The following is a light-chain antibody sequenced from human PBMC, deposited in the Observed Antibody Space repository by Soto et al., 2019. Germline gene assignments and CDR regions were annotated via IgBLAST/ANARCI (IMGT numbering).Light chain of an antibody. CDR2: DAS. V-gene: IGKV1-33*01. CDR3: QQYDNLLIT. CDR1: QSISSY. Sequence: DIPLTQSQSSLSASLPDRANIXCGASQSISSYLNWYQQKPGKAPKLLIYDASNLETGVPSRFSGSGSGTDFTFTISSLQPEDIATYYCQQYDNLLITFGQGTRLEIK. J-gene: IGKJ5*01.